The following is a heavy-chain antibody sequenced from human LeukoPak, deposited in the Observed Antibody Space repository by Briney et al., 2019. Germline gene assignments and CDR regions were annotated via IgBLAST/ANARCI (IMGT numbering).Heavy chain of an antibody. D-gene: IGHD4-17*01. CDR3: AKYGDYWGDY. CDR1: GFTFSNYA. V-gene: IGHV3-23*01. J-gene: IGHJ4*02. Sequence: GGSLRLSCVASGFTFSNYAMSWVRQAPGKGLEWVSTISGSGGSTYYADSVKGRFTISRDNSKNPLYLQMNSLRAEDTAIYYCAKYGDYWGDYWGQGTLVTVSS. CDR2: ISGSGGST.